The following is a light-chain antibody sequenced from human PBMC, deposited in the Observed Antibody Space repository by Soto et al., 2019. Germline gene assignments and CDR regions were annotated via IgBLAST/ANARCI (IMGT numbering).Light chain of an antibody. CDR3: MQATQFPWT. CDR2: KIS. V-gene: IGKV2-24*01. J-gene: IGKJ1*01. CDR1: ESLAHSDGNTY. Sequence: EIVMTQTPLSSGVTLGQPASIYCRSSESLAHSDGNTYLSWLHQRPGQPPRLLIYKISNRFSGVPDRFNGSGAGTDFTLKVSRVEPEDFGTYYCMQATQFPWTFGQGTKVHIK.